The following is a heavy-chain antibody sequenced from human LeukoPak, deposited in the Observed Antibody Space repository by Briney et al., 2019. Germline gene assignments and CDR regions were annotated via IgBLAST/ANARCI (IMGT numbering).Heavy chain of an antibody. Sequence: SETLSLTCTVSGGSISSSSYYWGWIRQPPGKGLEWIGSIYYSGSTYYNPSLKSRVTISVDTSKNQFSLKLSSVTAADTAVYYCARQEYETAYYYYYYMDVWGKGTTVTVSS. CDR2: IYYSGST. D-gene: IGHD1-14*01. J-gene: IGHJ6*03. V-gene: IGHV4-39*01. CDR1: GGSISSSSYY. CDR3: ARQEYETAYYYYYYMDV.